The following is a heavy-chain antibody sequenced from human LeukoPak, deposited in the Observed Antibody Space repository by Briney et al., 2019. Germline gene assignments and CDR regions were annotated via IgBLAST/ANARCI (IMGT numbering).Heavy chain of an antibody. CDR3: AREDYYDSLGYFDL. CDR1: GFTFSSFE. CDR2: ISASGSGSTI. V-gene: IGHV3-48*03. J-gene: IGHJ2*01. Sequence: PGGSLRLSCAASGFTFSSFEVNWVRQAPGKGLEWLSYISASGSGSTIYYVDSVKGRFTISRDNAKNSLYLQMNSLRAEDTAVYYCAREDYYDSLGYFDLWGRGTLVTVSS. D-gene: IGHD3-22*01.